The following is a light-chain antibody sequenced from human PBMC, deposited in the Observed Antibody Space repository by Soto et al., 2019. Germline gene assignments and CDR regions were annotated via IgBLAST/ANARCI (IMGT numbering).Light chain of an antibody. CDR3: QQDNDSFPYT. CDR1: QGISSW. CDR2: AAS. J-gene: IGKJ2*01. V-gene: IGKV1-12*01. Sequence: DIKMTQSPSSVSASVVDRVTITCRASQGISSWLAWYQQKACKAPKLLSYAASSLQSGVPSRFSASGSGTEFNLTGSSLQPDDFATYYWQQDNDSFPYTFGQGTKVETK.